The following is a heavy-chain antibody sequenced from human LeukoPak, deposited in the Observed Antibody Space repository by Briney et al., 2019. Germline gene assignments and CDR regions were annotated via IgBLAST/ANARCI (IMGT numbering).Heavy chain of an antibody. CDR3: ARRALRYCSSTSCPAQYYGVDV. V-gene: IGHV3-30*03. CDR2: ISYDGSNK. CDR1: GFTFSSYG. Sequence: GGSLRLSCAASGFTFSSYGMHWVRQAPGKGLEWVAVISYDGSNKYYADSVKGRFTISRDNSKNTLSLQMNSLRAEDTAVYYCARRALRYCSSTSCPAQYYGVDVWGKGTTVTVSS. D-gene: IGHD2-2*01. J-gene: IGHJ6*04.